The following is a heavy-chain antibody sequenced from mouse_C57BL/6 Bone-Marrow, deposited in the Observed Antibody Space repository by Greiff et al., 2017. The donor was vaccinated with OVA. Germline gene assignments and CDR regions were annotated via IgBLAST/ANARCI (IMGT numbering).Heavy chain of an antibody. CDR1: DSEVFPIAY. J-gene: IGHJ1*03. V-gene: IGHV15-2*01. D-gene: IGHD1-1*01. Sequence: VQLQQSGSELRSPGSSVKLSCKDFDSEVFPIAYMSWVRQKPGHGFEWIGGILPSIGRTIYGEKFEDKATLDADTLSNTAYLELNSLTSEDSAIYYCARDLYYYGSSSGLDVWGTGTTVTVSS. CDR3: ARDLYYYGSSSGLDV. CDR2: ILPSIGRT.